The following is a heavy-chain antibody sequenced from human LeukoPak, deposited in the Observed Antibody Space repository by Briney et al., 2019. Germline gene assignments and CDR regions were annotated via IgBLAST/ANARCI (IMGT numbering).Heavy chain of an antibody. J-gene: IGHJ4*02. Sequence: GGSLRLSCAASGFTFSSYSMNWVRQAPGKGLEWVSYISSSSSTIYYADSVKGRFTISRDNAKNSLYLQMNSLRAEDTAVYYCARFGNKYYYDSSGYYGHWGQGTLVTVSS. CDR3: ARFGNKYYYDSSGYYGH. CDR2: ISSSSSTI. D-gene: IGHD3-22*01. V-gene: IGHV3-48*04. CDR1: GFTFSSYS.